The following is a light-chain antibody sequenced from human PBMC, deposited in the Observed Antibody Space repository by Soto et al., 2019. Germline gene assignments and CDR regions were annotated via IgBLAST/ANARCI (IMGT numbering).Light chain of an antibody. Sequence: QSVLTQPASVSGSPGQSITISCTGSSSDIGAFNYVAWYQQHPGKAPKLIIHGVTNRPSGVSSRFSGSKSDYTASLTISGFQAEDEADYSCSSYTTAFFYVLGNGTNVTGL. CDR2: GVT. CDR1: SSDIGAFNY. V-gene: IGLV2-14*01. J-gene: IGLJ1*01. CDR3: SSYTTAFFYV.